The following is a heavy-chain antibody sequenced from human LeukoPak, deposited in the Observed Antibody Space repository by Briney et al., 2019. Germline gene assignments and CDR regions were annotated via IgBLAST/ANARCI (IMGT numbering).Heavy chain of an antibody. CDR3: ASDTCSGGTCYSCY. CDR2: INPSSGDT. V-gene: IGHV1-2*02. Sequence: GASAKVSCKASGYTFTGYYMHWVRQAPGQGLEWMGWINPSSGDTNSAQKFQGRVTMTRDTSISTAYMELTRLRSDDTAVYYCASDTCSGGTCYSCYWGQGTLVTVSS. CDR1: GYTFTGYY. D-gene: IGHD2-15*01. J-gene: IGHJ4*02.